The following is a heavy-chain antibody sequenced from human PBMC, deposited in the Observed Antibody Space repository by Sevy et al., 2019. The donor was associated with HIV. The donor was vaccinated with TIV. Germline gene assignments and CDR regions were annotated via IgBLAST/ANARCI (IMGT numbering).Heavy chain of an antibody. D-gene: IGHD1-1*01. V-gene: IGHV5-51*01. CDR2: IYPGDSDT. J-gene: IGHJ6*02. Sequence: GESLKISCKASGYRFTDYWIGWVRQMPGKSLEWMGIIYPGDSDTTYSPSFQGQVTISVDKSINTAYLQWSSLKASDTAIFYCARGARGTLPSYYYYPMDVSGQRTAVTVSS. CDR3: ARGARGTLPSYYYYPMDV. CDR1: GYRFTDYW.